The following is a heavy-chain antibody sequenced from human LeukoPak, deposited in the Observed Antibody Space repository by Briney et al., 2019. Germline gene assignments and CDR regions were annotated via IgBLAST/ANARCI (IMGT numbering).Heavy chain of an antibody. CDR1: GGTFSSYA. CDR3: ARDPSSTVVMRYYFDY. V-gene: IGHV1-69*04. D-gene: IGHD4-23*01. Sequence: SVKVSCKASGGTFSSYAISWVRQAPGQGLEWLGRIIPIFGIANYAQKFQGRVTITADKSTSTAYMELSSLRSEDTAVYYCARDPSSTVVMRYYFDYWGQGTLVTVSS. CDR2: IIPIFGIA. J-gene: IGHJ4*02.